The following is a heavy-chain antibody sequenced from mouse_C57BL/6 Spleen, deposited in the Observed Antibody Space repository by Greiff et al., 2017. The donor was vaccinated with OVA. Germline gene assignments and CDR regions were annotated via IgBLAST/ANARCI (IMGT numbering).Heavy chain of an antibody. D-gene: IGHD2-10*02. CDR3: ARWKYPYYFDY. J-gene: IGHJ2*01. CDR1: GYTFTSYW. CDR2: IDPSDSET. V-gene: IGHV1-52*01. Sequence: QVQLQQPGAELVRPGSSVKLSCKASGYTFTSYWMHWVKQRPIQGLEWIGNIDPSDSETHYNQKFKDKATLTVDKSSSTAYMQLSSLTSEDSAVYYCARWKYPYYFDYWGQGTTLTVSS.